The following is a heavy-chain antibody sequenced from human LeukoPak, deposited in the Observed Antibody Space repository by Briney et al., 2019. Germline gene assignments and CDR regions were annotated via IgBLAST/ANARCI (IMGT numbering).Heavy chain of an antibody. D-gene: IGHD3-10*01. V-gene: IGHV3-74*01. Sequence: GGSLRLSCAASGFTFSSYWMHWVRQAPGKGLVWVSRINSDGSTTTYADSVEGRFIISRDNAKNTLYLQMNSLRAEDTAVYYCARVGIGSYHLDSWGQGTLVTVSS. J-gene: IGHJ4*02. CDR2: INSDGSTT. CDR3: ARVGIGSYHLDS. CDR1: GFTFSSYW.